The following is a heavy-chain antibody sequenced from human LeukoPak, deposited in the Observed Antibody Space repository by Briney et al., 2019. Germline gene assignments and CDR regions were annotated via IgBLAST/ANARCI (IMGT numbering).Heavy chain of an antibody. J-gene: IGHJ4*02. V-gene: IGHV3-48*01. Sequence: PGGALRLSCVASVFTFSSYSMNWVRQAPGKGLEWVSYITRSSCAKFYADSVKGRFTISRDNAENLLYLQMNSLRAEDTAVYYCTRDQEGSDYWGQGTLVTVSS. CDR3: TRDQEGSDY. CDR1: VFTFSSYS. CDR2: ITRSSCAK.